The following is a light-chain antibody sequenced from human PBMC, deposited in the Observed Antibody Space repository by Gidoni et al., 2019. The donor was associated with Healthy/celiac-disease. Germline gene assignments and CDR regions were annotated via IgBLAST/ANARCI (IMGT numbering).Light chain of an antibody. CDR2: WAS. J-gene: IGKJ3*01. V-gene: IGKV4-1*01. CDR3: QQYYSTPLT. CDR1: QGVLYSSNNKNY. Sequence: EIVMTKSQESLALSLGERATINCKSSQGVLYSSNNKNYLAWYQQKPGQPPKLLIYWASTRESGVPDRFSGSGSGTDFTLTISSLQAEDVAVYYCQQYYSTPLTFGPGTKVDIK.